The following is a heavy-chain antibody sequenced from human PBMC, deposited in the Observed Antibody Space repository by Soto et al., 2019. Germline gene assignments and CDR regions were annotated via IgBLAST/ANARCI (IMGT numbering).Heavy chain of an antibody. CDR1: GYAFSTYG. CDR2: ISTYNGDT. D-gene: IGHD3-9*01. V-gene: IGHV1-18*01. CDR3: ARDQYQYSDWRVQESDYYYYYGKEV. Sequence: ASVKVSCKASGYAFSTYGISWVRQAPGQGLEWMGWISTYNGDTNYVQNFQGRLTMTADTSTSTAYMELRSLRSDDTAVYYCARDQYQYSDWRVQESDYYYYYGKEVWGQGNSVAFSS. J-gene: IGHJ6*02.